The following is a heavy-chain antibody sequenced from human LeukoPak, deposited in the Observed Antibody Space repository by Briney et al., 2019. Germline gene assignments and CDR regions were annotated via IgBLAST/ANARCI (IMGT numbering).Heavy chain of an antibody. Sequence: SETLSLTCTVSGDSIIGGSYYWTWIRQPARKTLEWIGRIYTSGSTNYNPSVESRATISVDTADNQFSLRLSSVTAADTAIYYCARVWWHRGQWFDSRGPGNLVTVSS. V-gene: IGHV4-61*02. CDR2: IYTSGST. CDR3: ARVWWHRGQWFDS. J-gene: IGHJ5*01. D-gene: IGHD3-10*01. CDR1: GDSIIGGSYY.